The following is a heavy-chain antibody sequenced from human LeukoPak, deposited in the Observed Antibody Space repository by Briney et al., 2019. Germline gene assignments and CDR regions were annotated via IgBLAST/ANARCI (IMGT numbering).Heavy chain of an antibody. D-gene: IGHD4-17*01. CDR3: ARDSLSQTYGDYFPLDY. CDR2: ISSSSSYI. V-gene: IGHV3-21*01. J-gene: IGHJ4*02. Sequence: GGSLRLSCAASGFTFSSYSMNWVRQAPGKGLEWVSSISSSSSYIYYADSVKSRFTISRDNAKNSLYLQMNSLRAEDTAVYYCARDSLSQTYGDYFPLDYWGQGTLVTVSS. CDR1: GFTFSSYS.